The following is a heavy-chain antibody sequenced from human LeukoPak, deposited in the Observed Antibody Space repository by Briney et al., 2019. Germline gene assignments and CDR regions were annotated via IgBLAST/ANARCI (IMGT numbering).Heavy chain of an antibody. CDR1: EFSVGSNY. CDR3: AHGGIYYLDY. Sequence: GGSLRLSCAASEFSVGSNYMTWVRQAPGKGLEWVSLIYSGGSTYYADSVKGRFTISRDNSKNTLYLQMNSLRAEDTAVYYCAHGGIYYLDYWGQGALVTVSS. CDR2: IYSGGST. D-gene: IGHD3-16*01. V-gene: IGHV3-66*01. J-gene: IGHJ4*02.